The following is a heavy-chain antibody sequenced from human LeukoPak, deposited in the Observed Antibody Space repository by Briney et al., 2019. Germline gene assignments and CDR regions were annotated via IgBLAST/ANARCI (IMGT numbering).Heavy chain of an antibody. D-gene: IGHD3-10*01. Sequence: ASVKVSCKASGYTFTSYYMHWVRQAPGQGLEWMGIINPSGGSTSYAQKFQGRVTKTRDTSTSTVYMELSSLRSEDTAVYYCARVGGFGERGMDVWGQGTTVTVSS. CDR2: INPSGGST. CDR3: ARVGGFGERGMDV. J-gene: IGHJ6*02. CDR1: GYTFTSYY. V-gene: IGHV1-46*01.